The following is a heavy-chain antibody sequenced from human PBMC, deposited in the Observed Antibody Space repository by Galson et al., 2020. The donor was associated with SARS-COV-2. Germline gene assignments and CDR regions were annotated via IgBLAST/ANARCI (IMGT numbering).Heavy chain of an antibody. V-gene: IGHV3-9*01. CDR1: GFTLDDYG. CDR3: AKGDVSSHRTVNWYFDL. Sequence: GGSLRLSCVGSGFTLDDYGMHWVRRAPGKGLEWVSGITWNGASMDYADSVKGRFTVSRDNAKNSLYLQLNRLRPEDTATYYCAKGDVSSHRTVNWYFDLWGRGTLVTVSS. J-gene: IGHJ2*01. D-gene: IGHD3-22*01. CDR2: ITWNGASM.